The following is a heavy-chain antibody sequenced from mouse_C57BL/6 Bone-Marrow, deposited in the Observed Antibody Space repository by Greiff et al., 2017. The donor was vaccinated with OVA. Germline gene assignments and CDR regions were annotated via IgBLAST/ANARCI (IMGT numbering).Heavy chain of an antibody. CDR2: IEPETGGT. V-gene: IGHV1-15*01. CDR1: GYTFTDYE. J-gene: IGHJ3*01. Sequence: ESGAELVRPGASVTLSCKASGYTFTDYEMHWVKQTPVHGLEWIGAIEPETGGTAYNQKFKGKAILTADKSSSTAYMELRSLTSEDSAVYYCTISDDGYYRYWFAYWGQGTLVTVSA. CDR3: TISDDGYYRYWFAY. D-gene: IGHD2-3*01.